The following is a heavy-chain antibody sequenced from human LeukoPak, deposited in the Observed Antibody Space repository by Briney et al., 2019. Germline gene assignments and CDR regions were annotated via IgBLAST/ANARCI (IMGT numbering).Heavy chain of an antibody. CDR1: GYTFSSYG. J-gene: IGHJ4*02. D-gene: IGHD6-13*01. CDR3: ARAGAAAGTPFDY. Sequence: ASVKVSCKASGYTFSSYGISWVRQAPGQGLEWMGWITSYNGNTKYAQQLQGRVTMTTDTSTGTAYMELRSLRSDDTAVFYCARAGAAAGTPFDYWGQGTLVTVSS. CDR2: ITSYNGNT. V-gene: IGHV1-18*01.